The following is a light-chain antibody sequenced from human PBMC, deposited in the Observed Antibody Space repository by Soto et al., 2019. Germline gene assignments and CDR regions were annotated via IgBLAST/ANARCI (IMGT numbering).Light chain of an antibody. V-gene: IGLV2-14*03. J-gene: IGLJ1*01. CDR1: SSDIGSYNY. CDR3: TSYTSSYTYV. CDR2: DVT. Sequence: HSALTQPASLSVSPGQSITISCTGTSSDIGSYNYVSWYQQHPGKAPKLMIYDVTNRPSGVSNRFSGSKSGNTASLTISGLQAEDEADYYCTSYTSSYTYVFGTGTKVTVL.